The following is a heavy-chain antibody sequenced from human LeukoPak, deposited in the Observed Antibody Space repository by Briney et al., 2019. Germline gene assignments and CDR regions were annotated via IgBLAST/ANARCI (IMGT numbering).Heavy chain of an antibody. V-gene: IGHV4-34*01. J-gene: IGHJ4*02. CDR1: GGSFSGYY. Sequence: SETLSLTCAVYGGSFSGYYWSWIRQPPGKGLEWIGEINHSGSTNYNPSLKSRVTISVDTSKNQFSLKLSSVTAADTAVYYCARTPQTVTTNPYFDYWGQGALVTVSS. CDR2: INHSGST. D-gene: IGHD4-17*01. CDR3: ARTPQTVTTNPYFDY.